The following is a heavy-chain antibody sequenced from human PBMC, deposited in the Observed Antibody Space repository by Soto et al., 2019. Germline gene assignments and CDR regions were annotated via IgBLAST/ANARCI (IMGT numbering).Heavy chain of an antibody. D-gene: IGHD1-1*01. V-gene: IGHV4-31*03. CDR2: IYYSGST. J-gene: IGHJ4*02. CDR1: GGSISSGGYY. CDR3: ARWPQLEPRFDY. Sequence: QVQLQESGPGLVKPSQTLSLTCTVSGGSISSGGYYWSWIRQHPGKGLEWIGYIYYSGSTYNPSLKSRVXXXVXASKNQFSLKLSSVTAADTAVYYCARWPQLEPRFDYWGQGTLVTVSS.